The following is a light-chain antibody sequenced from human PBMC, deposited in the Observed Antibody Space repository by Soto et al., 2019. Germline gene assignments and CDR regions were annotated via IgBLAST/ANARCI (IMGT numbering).Light chain of an antibody. CDR2: GAS. V-gene: IGKV3-20*01. J-gene: IGKJ3*01. CDR1: QSVSSSY. Sequence: ENVLTQSSGTLFFFPGEKATLSCRARQSVSSSYLAWYQQKPGQAPRLLIYGASSRATGIPDRFSGSGSGTDFTLTISRLEPEDFAVYYCQQYGSSPKVTFGPGTKVDI. CDR3: QQYGSSPKVT.